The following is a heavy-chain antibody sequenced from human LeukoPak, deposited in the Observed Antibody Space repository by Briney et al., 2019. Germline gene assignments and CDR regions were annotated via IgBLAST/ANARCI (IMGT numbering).Heavy chain of an antibody. CDR3: ARDRKTDEDSSGWYDY. CDR1: GYTFTGYY. J-gene: IGHJ4*02. Sequence: GASVKVSCKASGYTFTGYYMHWVRQAPGQGLEWMGWINPNSGGTNYAQKFQGRVTMTRDTSISTAYMELSRLRSDDTAVYYCARDRKTDEDSSGWYDYWGQGTLVTVSS. D-gene: IGHD6-19*01. V-gene: IGHV1-2*02. CDR2: INPNSGGT.